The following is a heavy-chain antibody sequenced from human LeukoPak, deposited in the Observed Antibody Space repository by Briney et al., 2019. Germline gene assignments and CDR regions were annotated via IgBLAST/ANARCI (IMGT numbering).Heavy chain of an antibody. J-gene: IGHJ4*02. Sequence: GESLKISCKGSGYSLTSYWIGWVRQMPGKGLEWMGIIYPDDSDTTYSPSFQGQVTISADKSISTAYLQWSSLKASDTAMYYCARLSRYSSSSAFDYWGQGTLVTVSS. CDR1: GYSLTSYW. CDR3: ARLSRYSSSSAFDY. CDR2: IYPDDSDT. V-gene: IGHV5-51*01. D-gene: IGHD6-6*01.